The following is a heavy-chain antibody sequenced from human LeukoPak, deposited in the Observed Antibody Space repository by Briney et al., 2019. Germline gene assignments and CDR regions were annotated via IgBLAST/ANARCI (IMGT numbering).Heavy chain of an antibody. J-gene: IGHJ3*02. Sequence: SVKVSCKASGGTFSSYAISWVRQAPGHGLEWMGGIIPIFGTANYAQKFQGRVTITTDESTSTAYMELSSLRSEDTAVYYCARDRQTGTVGYAFDIWGQGTMVTVSS. CDR3: ARDRQTGTVGYAFDI. D-gene: IGHD1-7*01. CDR2: IIPIFGTA. CDR1: GGTFSSYA. V-gene: IGHV1-69*05.